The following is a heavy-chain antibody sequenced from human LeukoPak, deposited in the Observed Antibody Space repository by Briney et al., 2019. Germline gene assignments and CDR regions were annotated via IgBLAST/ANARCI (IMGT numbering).Heavy chain of an antibody. V-gene: IGHV4-59*08. CDR1: GGSISSYY. J-gene: IGHJ4*02. Sequence: SETLSLTCTVSGGSISSYYWSWIRQPPGKGLEWIGYIYYSGSTNYNPSLKSRVTISVDTSKNQFSLKLSAVTAADTAVYYCARHVYYGSGRSYFDYWGQGTLVTVSS. D-gene: IGHD3-10*01. CDR3: ARHVYYGSGRSYFDY. CDR2: IYYSGST.